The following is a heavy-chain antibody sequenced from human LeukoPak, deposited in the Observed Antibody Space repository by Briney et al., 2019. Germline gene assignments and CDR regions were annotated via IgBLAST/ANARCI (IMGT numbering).Heavy chain of an antibody. Sequence: GGSLRLSCAASGFTFSSYAMSWIRQAPGKGLEWVSYISSSGSTIYYADSVKGRFTISRDNAKNSLYLQMNSLRAEDTAVYYCARGPLMITFGGVIVIPVDYWGQGTLVTVSS. V-gene: IGHV3-11*01. CDR2: ISSSGSTI. D-gene: IGHD3-16*02. CDR3: ARGPLMITFGGVIVIPVDY. CDR1: GFTFSSYA. J-gene: IGHJ4*02.